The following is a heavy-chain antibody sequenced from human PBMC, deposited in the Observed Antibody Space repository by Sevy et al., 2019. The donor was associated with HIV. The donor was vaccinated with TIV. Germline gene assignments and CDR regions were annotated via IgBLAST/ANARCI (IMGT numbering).Heavy chain of an antibody. J-gene: IGHJ3*02. Sequence: GGSLRLSCAASGFTFDDYAMHWVRQAPGKGLEWVSLISWDGGSTYYADSVKGRFTISRDNSKNSLYLQMNSLRAEDTALYYCAKGLGYYDFLTGRNRGDAFDIWGQGTMVTVSS. CDR1: GFTFDDYA. V-gene: IGHV3-43D*03. CDR2: ISWDGGST. D-gene: IGHD3-9*01. CDR3: AKGLGYYDFLTGRNRGDAFDI.